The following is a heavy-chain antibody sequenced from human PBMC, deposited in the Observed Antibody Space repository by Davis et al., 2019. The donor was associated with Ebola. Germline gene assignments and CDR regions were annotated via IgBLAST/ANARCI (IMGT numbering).Heavy chain of an antibody. J-gene: IGHJ5*02. V-gene: IGHV3-48*02. D-gene: IGHD2-2*01. Sequence: GESLKISCAASGFSFTSYSMNWVRQAPGKGLEWVAYISGGYTYYAESVKGRFTISRDSAKDSLYLHMDSLRDDDTAVYYCARGVYQLNHWGQGTLVTVSS. CDR3: ARGVYQLNH. CDR2: ISGGYT. CDR1: GFSFTSYS.